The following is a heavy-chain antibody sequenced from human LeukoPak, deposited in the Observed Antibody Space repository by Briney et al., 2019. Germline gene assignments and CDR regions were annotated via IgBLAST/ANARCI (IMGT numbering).Heavy chain of an antibody. V-gene: IGHV4-61*08. CDR3: ARADGYGPPYFDY. CDR1: GGSVSSGGFY. CDR2: IYYSGST. J-gene: IGHJ4*02. D-gene: IGHD5-12*01. Sequence: SETLSLTCTVSGGSVSSGGFYWTWIRQPPGKGLEWIGYIYYSGSTNYNPSLKSRVTISVDTSKNQFSLKLSSVTAADTAVYYCARADGYGPPYFDYWGQGTLVTVSS.